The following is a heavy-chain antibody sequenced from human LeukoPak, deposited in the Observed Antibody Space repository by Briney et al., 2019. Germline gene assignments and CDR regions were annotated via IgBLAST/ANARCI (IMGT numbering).Heavy chain of an antibody. CDR1: GFTFSSYW. J-gene: IGHJ4*02. CDR2: IKQDGSEK. D-gene: IGHD2-15*01. V-gene: IGHV3-7*01. Sequence: PGGSLRLSCAASGFTFSSYWMSWVRQAPGKGLEWVANIKQDGSEKYYVDSVKGRFTISRDNAKNSLYLQMNSLRAEDTAVYYCARDGDCSGGSCYSVDYWGQGTLVTVSS. CDR3: ARDGDCSGGSCYSVDY.